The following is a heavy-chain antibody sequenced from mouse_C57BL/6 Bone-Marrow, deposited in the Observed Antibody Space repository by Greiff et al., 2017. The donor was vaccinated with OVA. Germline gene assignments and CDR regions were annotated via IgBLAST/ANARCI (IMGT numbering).Heavy chain of an antibody. CDR1: GFTFSSYA. J-gene: IGHJ3*01. Sequence: EVKLEESGGGLVKPGGSLKLSCAASGFTFSSYAMSWVRQTPEKRLEWVATISDGGSYTYYPDNVKGRFTISRDNAKNNLYLQMSHLKSEDTAMYYCARERIYYDYTWYAYWGQGTLVTVSA. CDR3: ARERIYYDYTWYAY. CDR2: ISDGGSYT. V-gene: IGHV5-4*01. D-gene: IGHD2-4*01.